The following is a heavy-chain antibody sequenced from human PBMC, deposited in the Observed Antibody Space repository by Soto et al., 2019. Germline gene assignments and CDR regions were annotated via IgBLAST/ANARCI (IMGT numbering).Heavy chain of an antibody. V-gene: IGHV1-18*01. D-gene: IGHD3-10*01. CDR1: GDTFASFG. Sequence: GASVKVSCKASGDTFASFGFSWARQAPGQGLEWLGWISAYNGNTHYAQKVRDRVTLTTDTSTNAAYMELRSLTSDDTAVYYCARDQESITDRILQYWGQGTRVTSPQ. CDR3: ARDQESITDRILQY. CDR2: ISAYNGNT. J-gene: IGHJ4*02.